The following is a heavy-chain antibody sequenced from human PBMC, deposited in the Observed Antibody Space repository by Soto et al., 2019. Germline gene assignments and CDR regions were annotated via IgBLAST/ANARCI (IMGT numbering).Heavy chain of an antibody. V-gene: IGHV3-30-3*01. CDR2: ISYDGSNK. J-gene: IGHJ6*02. CDR3: ARDRATYGYYYGMDV. CDR1: GFTFSSYA. Sequence: QVQLVESGGGVVQPGRSLRLSCAASGFTFSSYAMHWVRQAPGKGLEWVAVISYDGSNKYYADSVKGRFTISRDNSKNTLYLQMNSLRAEDTAVYYCARDRATYGYYYGMDVWGQGTTVTVSS. D-gene: IGHD1-26*01.